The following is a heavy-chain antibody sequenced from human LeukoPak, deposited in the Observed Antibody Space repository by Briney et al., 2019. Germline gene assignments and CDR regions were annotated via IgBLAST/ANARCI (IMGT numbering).Heavy chain of an antibody. J-gene: IGHJ6*03. V-gene: IGHV3-23*01. CDR1: GFTFSSYA. CDR2: ISGSGGST. Sequence: GGSLRLSCAASGFTFSSYAMSWVRQAPGKGLEWVSAISGSGGSTYYADSVKGRFTISRDNSKNTLYLQMNSLRAEDTAVYYCASRGHGGYCSGGSCYSDHYYMDVWGKGATVTVSS. D-gene: IGHD2-15*01. CDR3: ASRGHGGYCSGGSCYSDHYYMDV.